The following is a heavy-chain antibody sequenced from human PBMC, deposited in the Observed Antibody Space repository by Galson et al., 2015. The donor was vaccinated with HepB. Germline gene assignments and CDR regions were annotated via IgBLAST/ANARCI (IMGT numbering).Heavy chain of an antibody. CDR2: ISGSGTST. CDR3: AKGQGYYGSGRTYFDY. J-gene: IGHJ4*02. V-gene: IGHV3-23*01. D-gene: IGHD3-10*01. CDR1: GFSVSSYA. Sequence: SLRLSCAASGFSVSSYAMSWVRQAPGKGLEWVSGISGSGTSTYYADSVKGRFTISRDNSKNTLWLQMISLRAEDTAVYYCAKGQGYYGSGRTYFDYWGQGTLVTVSS.